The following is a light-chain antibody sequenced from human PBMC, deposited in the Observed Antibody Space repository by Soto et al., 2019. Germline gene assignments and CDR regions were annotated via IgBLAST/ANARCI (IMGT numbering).Light chain of an antibody. Sequence: DIVMTQSPDSLAVSLGERATINCKSSQIVLSSSNNKNFLAWYQQKPGQPPKLLVYWASTRESGVPDRFSGSGSGTDFTLTISSLQAEDVAVYYCQQYYSTPVTFGGGTKVEIK. CDR3: QQYYSTPVT. J-gene: IGKJ4*01. CDR1: QIVLSSSNNKNF. CDR2: WAS. V-gene: IGKV4-1*01.